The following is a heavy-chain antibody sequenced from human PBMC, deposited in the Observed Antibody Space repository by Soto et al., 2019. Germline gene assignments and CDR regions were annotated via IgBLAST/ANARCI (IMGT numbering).Heavy chain of an antibody. CDR3: ASALEAYGDYDAFDI. V-gene: IGHV3-21*01. CDR1: GFTFSSYS. D-gene: IGHD4-17*01. J-gene: IGHJ3*02. CDR2: ISSSSSYI. Sequence: GGSLRLSCAASGFTFSSYSMNWVRQAPGKGLEWVSSISSSSSYIYYADSVKGRFTISRDNAKNSLYLQMNSLRAEDTAVYYCASALEAYGDYDAFDIWGQGTMVTVSS.